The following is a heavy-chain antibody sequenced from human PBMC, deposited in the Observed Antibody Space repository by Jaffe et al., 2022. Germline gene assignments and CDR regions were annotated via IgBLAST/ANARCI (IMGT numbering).Heavy chain of an antibody. D-gene: IGHD3-3*01. CDR3: ARAEPQEYLIGITIFGVVTPPFDY. J-gene: IGHJ4*02. Sequence: EVQLVESGGGLVKPGGSLRLSCAASGFTFSSYSMNWVRQAPGKGLEWVSSISSSSSYIYYADSVKGRFTISRDNAKNSLYLQMNSLRAEDTAVYYCARAEPQEYLIGITIFGVVTPPFDYWGQGTLVTVSS. V-gene: IGHV3-21*01. CDR2: ISSSSSYI. CDR1: GFTFSSYS.